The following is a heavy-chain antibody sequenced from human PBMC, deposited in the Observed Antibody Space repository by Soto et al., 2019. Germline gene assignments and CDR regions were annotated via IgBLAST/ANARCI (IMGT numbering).Heavy chain of an antibody. Sequence: ASVKVSCKASGYTFTGYYMHWVRQAPGQGLEWMGWINPKNGGTNYAQKFQGWVTMTRDTSISTAYMELSRLKSDDTAVYYCARDRAFLNYYDSSDYYSHYCDYWGQGTLVTVSS. CDR1: GYTFTGYY. V-gene: IGHV1-2*04. CDR3: ARDRAFLNYYDSSDYYSHYCDY. CDR2: INPKNGGT. J-gene: IGHJ4*02. D-gene: IGHD3-22*01.